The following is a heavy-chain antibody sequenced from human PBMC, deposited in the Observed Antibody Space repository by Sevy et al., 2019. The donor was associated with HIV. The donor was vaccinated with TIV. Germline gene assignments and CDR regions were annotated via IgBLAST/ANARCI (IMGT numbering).Heavy chain of an antibody. CDR1: GDSISSGNFY. Sequence: SDTLSLTCTVSGDSISSGNFYWTWIRQHPGKGLEWIGYIYSSGTTYYNPSLKGRVTISPDTSKNQFSLKLNTVTAADTAVYYCARDRYSGYGWFDPWGQGTLVTVSS. CDR3: ARDRYSGYGWFDP. D-gene: IGHD5-12*01. J-gene: IGHJ5*02. CDR2: IYSSGTT. V-gene: IGHV4-31*03.